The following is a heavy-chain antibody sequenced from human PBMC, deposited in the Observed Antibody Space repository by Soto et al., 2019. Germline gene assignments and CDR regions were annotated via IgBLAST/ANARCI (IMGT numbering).Heavy chain of an antibody. D-gene: IGHD2-2*01. Sequence: SVKVSCKASGYTFTGYYMHWVRQAPGQGLEWMGGINPIFGTANYAQKFQGRVTITADESTSTAYMELSSLRSEDTAVYYCARGRPYVVVPAAGYYYYGMDVWGQGTTVTVSS. V-gene: IGHV1-69*13. CDR3: ARGRPYVVVPAAGYYYYGMDV. CDR1: GYTFTGYY. CDR2: INPIFGTA. J-gene: IGHJ6*02.